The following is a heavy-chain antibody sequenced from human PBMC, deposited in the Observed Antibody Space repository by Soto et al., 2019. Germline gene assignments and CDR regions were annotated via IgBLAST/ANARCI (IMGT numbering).Heavy chain of an antibody. CDR1: GYTFTSYY. Sequence: QVQLVQSGAEVKKPGASVKVSCKASGYTFTSYYMHWVRQAPGQGLEWMGIINPSGGSTSYAQKFQGRVTMTRDKSTSTVYMELSSLRSEDTAVYYCAREPYSSGWSTPFDYWGQGTLVTVSS. V-gene: IGHV1-46*01. CDR3: AREPYSSGWSTPFDY. CDR2: INPSGGST. J-gene: IGHJ4*02. D-gene: IGHD6-19*01.